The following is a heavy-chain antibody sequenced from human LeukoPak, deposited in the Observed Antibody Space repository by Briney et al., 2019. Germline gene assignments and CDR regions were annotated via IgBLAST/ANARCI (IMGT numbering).Heavy chain of an antibody. V-gene: IGHV3-74*01. Sequence: GGSLRLSCAASGFTFSTYWMHWVRQAPGKGLVWVSRIKSDGSSTSYADSAKGRFIISRGNAKNTLYLQMNRLRAEDTAVYYCARKYGFGTGSYYPWGQGTLVIVSS. CDR2: IKSDGSST. J-gene: IGHJ5*02. D-gene: IGHD3-10*01. CDR3: ARKYGFGTGSYYP. CDR1: GFTFSTYW.